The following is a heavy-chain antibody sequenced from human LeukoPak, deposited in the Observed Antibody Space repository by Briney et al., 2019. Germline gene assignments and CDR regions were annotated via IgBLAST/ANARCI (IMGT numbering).Heavy chain of an antibody. CDR1: GFTFSSFA. Sequence: GGSLRLSCAGSGFTFSSFAMSWVRQAPGKGLEWVSVISGSDGSTYYAASVKGRFTISRDNSKNTLFLQMNSLRAEDTAVYYCAKDGDLGYWGQGTLVTVS. J-gene: IGHJ4*02. V-gene: IGHV3-23*01. CDR2: ISGSDGST. CDR3: AKDGDLGY. D-gene: IGHD7-27*01.